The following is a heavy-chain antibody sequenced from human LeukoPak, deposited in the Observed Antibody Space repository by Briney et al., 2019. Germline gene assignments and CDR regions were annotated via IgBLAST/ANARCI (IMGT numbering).Heavy chain of an antibody. J-gene: IGHJ5*02. CDR1: GGSISSGDYY. CDR2: IYYSGST. D-gene: IGHD3-3*01. Sequence: PSETLSLTCTVSGGSISSGDYYWSWIRQPPGKGLEWIGYIYYSGSTYYNPSLKSQVTISVDTSKNQFSLKLSSVTAADTAVYYCARDLGSRGSGLYWFDPWGQGTLVTVSS. CDR3: ARDLGSRGSGLYWFDP. V-gene: IGHV4-30-4*08.